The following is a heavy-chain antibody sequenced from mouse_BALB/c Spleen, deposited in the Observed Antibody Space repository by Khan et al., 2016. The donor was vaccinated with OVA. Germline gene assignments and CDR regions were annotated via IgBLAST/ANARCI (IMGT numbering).Heavy chain of an antibody. CDR3: ARTYYYGSGYYFDY. Sequence: VQLQQSGPELVKPGASVKVSCKASGYSFTDYNMFWVKQSHGKGLEWIGYIDPYNGGTSYNQKFRGKATLTVDKSSSTAFMHLSSLTSEDSAVFCCARTYYYGSGYYFDYWGQGTTLTVSS. D-gene: IGHD1-1*01. J-gene: IGHJ2*01. V-gene: IGHV1S135*01. CDR1: GYSFTDYN. CDR2: IDPYNGGT.